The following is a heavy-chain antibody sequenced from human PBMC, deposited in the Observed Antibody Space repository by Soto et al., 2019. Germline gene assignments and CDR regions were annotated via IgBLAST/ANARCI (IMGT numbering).Heavy chain of an antibody. CDR3: ARGGRRVVNDIDY. J-gene: IGHJ4*02. CDR1: GGTFSSYT. CDR2: IIPILGIA. V-gene: IGHV1-69*02. D-gene: IGHD3-9*01. Sequence: ASVKVSCKASGGTFSSYTISWVRQAPGQGLEWMGRIIPILGIANYAQKFQGRATITADKSTSTAYMELSSLRSEDTAVYYCARGGRRVVNDIDYWDLDTLVTLS.